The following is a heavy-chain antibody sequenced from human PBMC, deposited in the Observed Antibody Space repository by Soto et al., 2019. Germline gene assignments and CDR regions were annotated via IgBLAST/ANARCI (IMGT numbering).Heavy chain of an antibody. CDR2: IFPLTDIP. D-gene: IGHD3-9*01. CDR1: GGSFRNYP. J-gene: IGHJ4*02. CDR3: ARGPLFDSKYCDS. V-gene: IGHV1-69*02. Sequence: QVPLVQSGTEVKKPGSSVKVSCKASGGSFRNYPINWVRHAPVQGLEWMGSIFPLTDIPDYAQNFQASRPTSADKATSQANRESSSVTTDDTVTYFCARGPLFDSKYCDSWGQGTLVTVSS.